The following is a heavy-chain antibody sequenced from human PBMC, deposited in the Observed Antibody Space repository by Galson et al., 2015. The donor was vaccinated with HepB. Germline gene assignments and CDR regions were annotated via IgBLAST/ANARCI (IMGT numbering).Heavy chain of an antibody. V-gene: IGHV1-46*01. J-gene: IGHJ6*02. D-gene: IGHD1-7*01. CDR2: INPSGGST. CDR1: GYTFTSYY. Sequence: SCKASGYTFTSYYMHWVRQAPGQGLEWMGIINPSGGSTSYAQKFQGRVTMTRDTSTSTVYMELSSLRSEDTAVYYCAGITGTLGMDVWGQGTTVTVSS. CDR3: AGITGTLGMDV.